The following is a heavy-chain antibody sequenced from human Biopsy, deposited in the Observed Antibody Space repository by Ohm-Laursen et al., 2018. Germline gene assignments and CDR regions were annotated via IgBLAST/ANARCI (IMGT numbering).Heavy chain of an antibody. J-gene: IGHJ3*02. D-gene: IGHD1-1*01. V-gene: IGHV3-33*01. CDR2: LWYDGTNK. CDR3: ARPTNARAGGAPFDI. Sequence: SLRLSCAASGFSFSSYGMHWVRQAPGKGLEWVAVLWYDGTNKYYADSVKGRFTISRDNSKNTLYLQMNSLRAEDTAMYYCARPTNARAGGAPFDIWGQGTMVTVPS. CDR1: GFSFSSYG.